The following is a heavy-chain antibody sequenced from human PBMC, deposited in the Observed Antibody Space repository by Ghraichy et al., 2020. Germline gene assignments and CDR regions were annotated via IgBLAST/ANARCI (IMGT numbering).Heavy chain of an antibody. CDR1: GFTFSSYA. CDR3: AKGRSSGYDY. CDR2: INDSGDST. Sequence: LSLTCASSGFTFSSYAMRWVRQAPGKGLEWVSAINDSGDSTYYADSVKGRFTISRGNSMDTLYLQMNSLRAEDTAVYYCAKGRSSGYDYWGQGTLVTVSS. J-gene: IGHJ4*02. V-gene: IGHV3-23*01. D-gene: IGHD3-22*01.